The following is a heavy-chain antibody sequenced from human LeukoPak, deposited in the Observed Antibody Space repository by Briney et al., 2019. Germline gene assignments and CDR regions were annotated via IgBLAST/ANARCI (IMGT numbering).Heavy chain of an antibody. V-gene: IGHV4-59*08. J-gene: IGHJ4*02. CDR1: GGSISSYY. CDR2: IYYSGST. Sequence: SETLSLTCTVSGGSISSYYWSWIRQPPGKGLEWIGYIYYSGSTNYNPSLKSRVTISVDTSKSQFSLKLSSVTAADTAVYYCARLSSGWYTIDYWGQGTLVTVSS. D-gene: IGHD6-19*01. CDR3: ARLSSGWYTIDY.